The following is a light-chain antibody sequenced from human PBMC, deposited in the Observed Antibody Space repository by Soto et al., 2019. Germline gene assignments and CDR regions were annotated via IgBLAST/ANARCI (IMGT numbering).Light chain of an antibody. Sequence: QSAVTQPASVSGSPGQSITISCTGTSSDVGGYNYVSWYQQHPGNAPRLMIYEVNNRPSGVPNRFSGSKSGNTASLTISGLQAEDEADYYCSSKTSSRTPFVFGTGTKVTVL. V-gene: IGLV2-14*01. CDR2: EVN. J-gene: IGLJ1*01. CDR1: SSDVGGYNY. CDR3: SSKTSSRTPFV.